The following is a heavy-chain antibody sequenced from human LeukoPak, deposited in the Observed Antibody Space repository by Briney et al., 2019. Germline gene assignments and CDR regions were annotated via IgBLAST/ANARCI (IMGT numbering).Heavy chain of an antibody. CDR1: GFTISSYF. Sequence: GGSLRLSCAASGFTISSYFMSWVRQAPGKGLEWVSGIIGSGGSTYYADSVKGRSTISRDNSKNTLYLQVNSLTAEDTAVYFDYWGQGTLVTVSS. CDR3: Y. V-gene: IGHV3-23*01. J-gene: IGHJ4*02. CDR2: IIGSGGST.